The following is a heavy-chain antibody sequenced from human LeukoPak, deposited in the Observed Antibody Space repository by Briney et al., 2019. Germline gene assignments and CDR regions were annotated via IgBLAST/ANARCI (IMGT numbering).Heavy chain of an antibody. CDR2: IYSGGST. Sequence: PGGSLRLSCAASGFTVSSNYMGWVRQAPGKGLEWVSVIYSGGSTYYADSVKGRFTISRDSSKNTLYLHMHSLRAEDTAVYYCARSSDSYDSSGYYGYWGQGTLVTVSS. CDR3: ARSSDSYDSSGYYGY. V-gene: IGHV3-53*01. D-gene: IGHD3-22*01. CDR1: GFTVSSNY. J-gene: IGHJ4*02.